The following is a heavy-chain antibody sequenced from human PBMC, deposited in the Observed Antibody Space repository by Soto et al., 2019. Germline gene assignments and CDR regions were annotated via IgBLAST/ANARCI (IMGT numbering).Heavy chain of an antibody. CDR3: ARPDFGDYWYFDL. V-gene: IGHV1-69*08. CDR1: GGTFSSYT. J-gene: IGHJ2*01. Sequence: QDQLVQSGAEVKKPGSSVKVSCKASGGTFSSYTFSWVRQAPGQGLEWMGRSIPALGTATYAQKFQGRVTITADESATTVYMELNSLRSEDTAVYYCARPDFGDYWYFDLWGRGTLVTVSS. D-gene: IGHD4-17*01. CDR2: SIPALGTA.